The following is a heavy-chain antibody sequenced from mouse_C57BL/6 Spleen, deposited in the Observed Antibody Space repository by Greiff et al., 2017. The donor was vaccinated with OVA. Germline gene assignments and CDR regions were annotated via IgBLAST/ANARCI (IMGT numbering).Heavy chain of an antibody. D-gene: IGHD1-1*01. CDR2: IHPNSGST. CDR3: ARRENYGSRYAMDY. V-gene: IGHV1-64*01. Sequence: VQLQQPGAELVKPGASVKLSCKASGYTFTSYWMHWVKQRPGQGLEWIGMIHPNSGSTNYNEKFKSKATLTVDKSSSTAYMQLSSLTSEDSAVYYCARRENYGSRYAMDYWGQGTSVTVSS. CDR1: GYTFTSYW. J-gene: IGHJ4*01.